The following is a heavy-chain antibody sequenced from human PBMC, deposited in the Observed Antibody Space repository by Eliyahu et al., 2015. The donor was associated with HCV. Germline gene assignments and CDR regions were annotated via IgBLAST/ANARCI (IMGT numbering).Heavy chain of an antibody. V-gene: IGHV4-59*01. Sequence: QVQLQESGPGLVKPSETLSLTCTVSGGXXTXXSWXWXRQPPGKGLEWIGYIXYSGSTNYNPSLKSRVTISVDTSKNQFSLNLTSVTAADTAMYYCASGGGGIAVTGTGGWFDPWGQGTLVTVSS. CDR2: IXYSGST. CDR3: ASGGGGIAVTGTGGWFDP. CDR1: GGXXTXXS. D-gene: IGHD6-19*01. J-gene: IGHJ5*02.